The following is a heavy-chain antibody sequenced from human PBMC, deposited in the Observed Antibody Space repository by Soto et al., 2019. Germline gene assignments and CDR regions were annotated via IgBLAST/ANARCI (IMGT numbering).Heavy chain of an antibody. Sequence: QVKLVQSGAEVKKPGSSVKVSCKASGGTFGNSAISWVRQDPGQGLEWMGGIIPVFGKVNYAQKFEGRVTIAADESTSTVFMKMSRLTSEDTAVYYCAKVMAAAGYDSWGQGTLVTVSS. V-gene: IGHV1-69*01. J-gene: IGHJ4*02. CDR1: GGTFGNSA. CDR3: AKVMAAAGYDS. D-gene: IGHD3-16*01. CDR2: IIPVFGKV.